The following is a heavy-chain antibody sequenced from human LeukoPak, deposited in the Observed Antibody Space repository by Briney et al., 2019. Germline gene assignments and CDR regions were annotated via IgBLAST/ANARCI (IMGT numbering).Heavy chain of an antibody. D-gene: IGHD5-12*01. J-gene: IGHJ6*02. CDR3: ARGIRVSWLRAIYYYYGMDV. CDR1: GGFFSGYY. V-gene: IGHV4-34*01. CDR2: INHSGST. Sequence: SDTLSLPCGVWGGFFSGYYEMWLRRPPGGGVVGIGEINHSGSTNFSPPLKSPVTISVDTSKNQFSLKLTSVTSAYTAVYYWARGIRVSWLRAIYYYYGMDVWGQGTTVTVSS.